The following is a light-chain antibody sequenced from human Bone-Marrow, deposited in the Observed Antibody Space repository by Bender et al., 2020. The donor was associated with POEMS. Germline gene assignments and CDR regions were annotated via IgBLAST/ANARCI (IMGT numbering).Light chain of an antibody. CDR2: DVN. CDR3: QSFDTSLSGWV. V-gene: IGLV1-40*01. Sequence: PGKAPKLIIFDVNYRPSGVSDRFSGSKSGTSVSLAITGLQAEDEADYYCQSFDTSLSGWVFGAGTKLTV. J-gene: IGLJ3*02.